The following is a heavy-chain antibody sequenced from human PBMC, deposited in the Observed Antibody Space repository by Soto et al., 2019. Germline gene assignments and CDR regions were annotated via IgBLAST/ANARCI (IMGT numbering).Heavy chain of an antibody. V-gene: IGHV3-23*01. CDR1: GFSLSDYA. D-gene: IGHD3-3*01. Sequence: EVQLLESGGGLGQPGGSLRLSCAASGFSLSDYAMNWVRQAPGKGLEWVATLSGSLDTAFYADSVKGRFTISRDNSKNSLYLQMNSLRADDPAIYYCATDSGRTGFGVVIHACDVWGQGTRVTVSS. CDR2: LSGSLDTA. J-gene: IGHJ3*01. CDR3: ATDSGRTGFGVVIHACDV.